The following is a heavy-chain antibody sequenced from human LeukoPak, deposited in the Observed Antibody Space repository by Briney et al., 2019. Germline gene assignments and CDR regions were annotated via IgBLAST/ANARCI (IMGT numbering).Heavy chain of an antibody. J-gene: IGHJ3*02. CDR3: ARSGNFLTTLDI. CDR1: GGSIDNYY. CDR2: IYYSGST. V-gene: IGHV4-59*01. Sequence: TPSETLSLTCTVSGGSIDNYYWSWIRQPPGKGLEWIGYIYYSGSTNYNPSLKSRVTISVDTSKNQFSLKLSSVTAADTAVYYCARSGNFLTTLDIWGQGTMVTVSS. D-gene: IGHD1-26*01.